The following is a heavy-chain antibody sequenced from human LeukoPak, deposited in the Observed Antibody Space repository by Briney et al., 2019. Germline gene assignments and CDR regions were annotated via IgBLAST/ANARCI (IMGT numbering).Heavy chain of an antibody. D-gene: IGHD3-9*01. V-gene: IGHV3-23*01. CDR1: GFTFSSYW. Sequence: GGSLRLSCAASGFTFSSYWMSWVRQAPGKGLEWVSAISGSGAGTYYTDSVKGRFTISRDNSNNTLFLQMNSLRAEDTAVYYCAQSGNFDWFDYWGQGTLVTVSS. CDR3: AQSGNFDWFDY. CDR2: ISGSGAGT. J-gene: IGHJ4*02.